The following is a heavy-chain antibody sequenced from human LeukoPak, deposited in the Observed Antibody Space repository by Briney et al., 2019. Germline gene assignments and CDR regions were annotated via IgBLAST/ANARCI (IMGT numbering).Heavy chain of an antibody. Sequence: SETLPLTCTVSGGSISISFWSWIRQPPGKGLEWIAYIYYTGNSKYNPSLKSRVTISVDTYKNQFSLRLSSVTAADTAVYYCARDSGSSPTFVTCAHGTLVTVSS. CDR2: IYYTGNS. CDR1: GGSISISF. J-gene: IGHJ5*01. CDR3: ARDSGSSPTFVT. D-gene: IGHD1-26*01. V-gene: IGHV4-59*01.